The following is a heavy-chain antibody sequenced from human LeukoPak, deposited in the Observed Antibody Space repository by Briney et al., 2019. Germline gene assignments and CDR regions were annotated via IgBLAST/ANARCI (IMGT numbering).Heavy chain of an antibody. CDR1: GFTFDNYA. D-gene: IGHD2/OR15-2a*01. V-gene: IGHV3-20*04. CDR2: IQWNGGSP. Sequence: GGSLRLSCAASGFTFDNYAMSWVRQAPGKGLEWVSGIQWNGGSPAYADSVKGRFTISRDNAKNSLYLQMNSLRAEDTAVYYCARDRIVQAFDIWGQGTMVTVSS. CDR3: ARDRIVQAFDI. J-gene: IGHJ3*02.